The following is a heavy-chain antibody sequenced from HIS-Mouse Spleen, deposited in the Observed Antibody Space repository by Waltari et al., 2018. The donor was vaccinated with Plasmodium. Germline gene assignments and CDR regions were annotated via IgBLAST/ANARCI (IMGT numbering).Heavy chain of an antibody. D-gene: IGHD4-4*01. CDR3: ARDPMTTVPYYFDY. V-gene: IGHV3-21*01. CDR2: ISSSSSYI. Sequence: EVQLVESGGGLVKPGGSLRLSCAASGFTFSSYSMNWVRQAPGKGLEWVSSISSSSSYIYYADSVKGRFTISRDNAKNSLYLQMNSLRAEDTAVYYCARDPMTTVPYYFDYWGQGTLVTVSS. J-gene: IGHJ4*02. CDR1: GFTFSSYS.